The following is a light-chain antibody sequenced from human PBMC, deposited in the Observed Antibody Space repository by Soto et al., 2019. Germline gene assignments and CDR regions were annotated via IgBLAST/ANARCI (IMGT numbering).Light chain of an antibody. Sequence: IQLTQSPSSLSASVGDRVTITGRASQGLRNYLAWYQQKPGKAPNLLIYLASTLKGGGPSKFSGSGSGTDFSLTISSLQPEDVATYYCQYLNSFPLTFGGGTKVELK. V-gene: IGKV1-9*01. J-gene: IGKJ4*01. CDR1: QGLRNY. CDR2: LAS. CDR3: QYLNSFPLT.